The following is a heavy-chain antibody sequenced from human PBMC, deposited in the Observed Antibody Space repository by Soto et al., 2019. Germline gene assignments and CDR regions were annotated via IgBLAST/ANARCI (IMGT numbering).Heavy chain of an antibody. CDR2: ISSSSSTI. V-gene: IGHV3-48*02. J-gene: IGHJ6*02. Sequence: EVQLVESGGGLVQPGGSLRLSCAASGFTFSSYSMNWVRQAPGKGLEWVSYISSSSSTIYYADSVKGRFTISRDNAKNSLYLQMNSLRDEDTAVYYCARDEVGSSAFLPVQRDYYYYGMDVWGQGTTVTVSS. D-gene: IGHD6-13*01. CDR1: GFTFSSYS. CDR3: ARDEVGSSAFLPVQRDYYYYGMDV.